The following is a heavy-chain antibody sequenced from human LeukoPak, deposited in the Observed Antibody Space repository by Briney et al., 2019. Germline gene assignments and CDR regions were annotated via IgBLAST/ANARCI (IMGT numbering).Heavy chain of an antibody. V-gene: IGHV4-34*01. Sequence: SETLSLTCAVYGGSFSGYYWSWIRQPPGKGLEWIGEINHSGSTNYNPSLKSRVTISVDTSKNQFSLKLSSVTAADTAVYYCARLLQQLDAFDIWGQGTMVTVSA. CDR2: INHSGST. CDR1: GGSFSGYY. CDR3: ARLLQQLDAFDI. D-gene: IGHD6-13*01. J-gene: IGHJ3*02.